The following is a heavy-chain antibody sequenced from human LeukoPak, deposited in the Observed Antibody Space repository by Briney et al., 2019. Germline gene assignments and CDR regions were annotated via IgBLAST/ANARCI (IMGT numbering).Heavy chain of an antibody. V-gene: IGHV1-46*01. CDR1: GYTFTSYY. J-gene: IGHJ5*02. Sequence: GASVKVSCKASGYTFTSYYLHWVRQAPGQGPEWMGTINPSGGSTSYAQKFQDRVTMTRDTSTRTVYMELSSLRPEDTAVYYCARLYSSSGRWFDPWGQGTLVTVSS. CDR3: ARLYSSSGRWFDP. CDR2: INPSGGST. D-gene: IGHD6-6*01.